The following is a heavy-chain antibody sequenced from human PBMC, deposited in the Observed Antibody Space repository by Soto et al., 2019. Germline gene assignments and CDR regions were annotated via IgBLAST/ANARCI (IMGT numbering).Heavy chain of an antibody. CDR3: ARHDSNGDFDF. J-gene: IGHJ4*02. V-gene: IGHV5-10-1*01. D-gene: IGHD2-8*01. CDR2: SDPSDSRT. Sequence: GESLRICFEASGYIFPIYHISWVRQIPGKGLEWVGKSDPSDSRTMYRPSSRARITISVDKSINTAYLEWGRLKASDTAMYYCARHDSNGDFDFCGQGTQVTVSS. CDR1: GYIFPIYH.